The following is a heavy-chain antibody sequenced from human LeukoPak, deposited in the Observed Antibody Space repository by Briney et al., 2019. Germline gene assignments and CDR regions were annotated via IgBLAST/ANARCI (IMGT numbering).Heavy chain of an antibody. D-gene: IGHD5-18*01. J-gene: IGHJ6*04. CDR1: GFTFSSYA. CDR2: ISGSGGST. V-gene: IGHV3-23*01. Sequence: GGSLRLSCAASGFTFSSYAMSWVRQAPGKGLEWVSAISGSGGSTYYADSVKGRFTISRDNSKNTLYLQMNSRRAEDTAVYYCAMGPTAMENYYYYGMDVWGKGTTVTVSS. CDR3: AMGPTAMENYYYYGMDV.